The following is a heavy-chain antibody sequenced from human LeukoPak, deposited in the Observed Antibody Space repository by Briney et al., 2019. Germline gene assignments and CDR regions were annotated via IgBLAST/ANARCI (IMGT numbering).Heavy chain of an antibody. CDR2: IIPIFGTA. Sequence: SVKVSCKASGGTFSSYAISWVRQAPGQGLEWMGGIIPIFGTANYAQKFQGRVTITADESTSAAYMELSSLRSEDTAVYYCARVSLRGWEVYYYGSGSYDYYYGMDVWGKGTTVTVSS. CDR3: ARVSLRGWEVYYYGSGSYDYYYGMDV. J-gene: IGHJ6*04. V-gene: IGHV1-69*01. D-gene: IGHD3-10*01. CDR1: GGTFSSYA.